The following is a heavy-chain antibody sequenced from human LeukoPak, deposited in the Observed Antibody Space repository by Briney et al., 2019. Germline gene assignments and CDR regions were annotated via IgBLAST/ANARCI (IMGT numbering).Heavy chain of an antibody. V-gene: IGHV4-31*03. CDR1: GGSISSGGYY. J-gene: IGHJ4*02. CDR2: ICYSGST. CDR3: AKDRTTSYDFWSGFSSANY. D-gene: IGHD3-3*01. Sequence: SETLSLTCTVSGGSISSGGYYWSWIRQHPGKGLEWIGYICYSGSTYYNPSLKSRVTISVDTSKNQFSLKLSSVTADDTAVYYCAKDRTTSYDFWSGFSSANYWGQGTLVTVSS.